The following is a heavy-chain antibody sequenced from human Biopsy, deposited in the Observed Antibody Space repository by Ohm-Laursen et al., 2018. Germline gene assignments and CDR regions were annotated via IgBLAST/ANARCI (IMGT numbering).Heavy chain of an antibody. J-gene: IGHJ6*02. Sequence: GSLRLSCSASGFTVINNDISWVRQAPGKWLEWASFISSSGVQYHADSVKGRFTISRDNSKNTLYLQMNSLRAEDTAVYYCVRASIFGVATSGFYYYGMDVWGQGTTVTVSS. V-gene: IGHV3-66*01. CDR2: ISSSGVQ. CDR1: GFTVINND. D-gene: IGHD3-3*01. CDR3: VRASIFGVATSGFYYYGMDV.